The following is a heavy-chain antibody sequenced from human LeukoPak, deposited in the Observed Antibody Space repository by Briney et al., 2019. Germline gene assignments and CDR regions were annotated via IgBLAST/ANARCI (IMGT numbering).Heavy chain of an antibody. CDR1: GGSFSNHY. Sequence: SETLSLTCAVYGGSFSNHYWSWIRQPPGKGLEWIGEINDSGTINYNPSLMSRVTISVDKSKNQFSLKLSSVTAADTAVYYCARRWNYGRNYYIDVWGKGATVSVSS. CDR2: INDSGTI. D-gene: IGHD1-7*01. J-gene: IGHJ6*03. V-gene: IGHV4-34*01. CDR3: ARRWNYGRNYYIDV.